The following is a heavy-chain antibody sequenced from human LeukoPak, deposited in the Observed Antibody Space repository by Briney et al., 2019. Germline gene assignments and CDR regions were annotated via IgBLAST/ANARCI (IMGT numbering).Heavy chain of an antibody. Sequence: GGSLRLSCVASGFIFDDYAMHWVRQVPGKGLEWVAGINWSSDRVDYADTVKGGFTISMDSANNSLHLQMNSPRREDPSLYFCVKNMVGGGVGTYYPFESWGQGTLVSVSP. D-gene: IGHD1-26*01. CDR1: GFIFDDYA. V-gene: IGHV3-9*01. CDR2: INWSSDRV. CDR3: VKNMVGGGVGTYYPFES. J-gene: IGHJ4*02.